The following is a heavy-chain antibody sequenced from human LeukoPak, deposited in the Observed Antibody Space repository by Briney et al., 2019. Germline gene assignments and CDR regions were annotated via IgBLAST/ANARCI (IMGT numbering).Heavy chain of an antibody. V-gene: IGHV3-21*01. CDR2: ISSSSSYI. D-gene: IGHD3-22*01. CDR1: GFTFRSYS. CDR3: ARVRFDDSSGYRDY. Sequence: GGSLRLSCAASGFTFRSYSMNWVRQAPGKGLEWVSSISSSSSYIYYADSVKGRFTISRDNAKNSLYLQMNSLRAEDTAVYYCARVRFDDSSGYRDYWGQGTLVTVSS. J-gene: IGHJ4*02.